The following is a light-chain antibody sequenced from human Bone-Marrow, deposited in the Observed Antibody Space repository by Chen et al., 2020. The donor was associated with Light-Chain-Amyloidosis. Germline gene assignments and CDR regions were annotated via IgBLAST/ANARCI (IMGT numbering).Light chain of an antibody. J-gene: IGLJ3*02. CDR1: SGSIAPNY. CDR3: QSYQGSSQGV. Sequence: NFMLTQPHSGSESPGKTVIISCTRSSGSIAPNYVQWYQQRPGSSPTTVIYEDDQRPSGVPDRFSGSIDRSSNSASLTISGLKTEDEADYYCQSYQGSSQGVFGGGTKLTVL. CDR2: EDD. V-gene: IGLV6-57*01.